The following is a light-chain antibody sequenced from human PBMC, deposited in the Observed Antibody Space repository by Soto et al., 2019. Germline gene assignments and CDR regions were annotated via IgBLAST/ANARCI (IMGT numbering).Light chain of an antibody. CDR1: SSNIGSNT. J-gene: IGLJ1*01. CDR2: SNN. Sequence: QSVLTQPPSASGTPGQRVTISCSGSSSNIGSNTVNWYQQLPGTAPKLLIYSNNQRPSGVPDRFSGCKSGTSASLAISGRQSEDEADYYCAAWDDSLNGYVFGTGTKLTVL. CDR3: AAWDDSLNGYV. V-gene: IGLV1-44*01.